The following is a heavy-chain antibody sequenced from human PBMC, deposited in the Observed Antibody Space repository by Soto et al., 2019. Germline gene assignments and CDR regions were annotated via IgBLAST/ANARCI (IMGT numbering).Heavy chain of an antibody. J-gene: IGHJ4*02. D-gene: IGHD2-15*01. CDR1: GGSLSSNNW. CDR3: ARREGDCRGGSCPFYHD. V-gene: IGHV4-4*02. CDR2: IYHSGST. Sequence: QVQLQESGPGLVKPSETLSLTCAVSGGSLSSNNWWSLVRLTPGKGLEWIGEIYHSGSTNYNPSLKSRVTISLDKSKNQFSLSLTSMTAADTAVYYCARREGDCRGGSCPFYHDWGQGTLVTASS.